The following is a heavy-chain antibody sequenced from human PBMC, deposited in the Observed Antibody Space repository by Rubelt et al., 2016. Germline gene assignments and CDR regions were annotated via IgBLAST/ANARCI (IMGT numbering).Heavy chain of an antibody. CDR2: INHSGST. D-gene: IGHD4-17*01. CDR1: SGSLSGYY. CDR3: ARGRDGDRMGC. Sequence: QVQPQQWGAGLLKPSETLSLACGVYSGSLSGYYWNWIRQSPGKGLEWIGEINHSGSTYSNPSLKSRVPISVDTSKNQISLRLRAVTAAETAGYYWARGRDGDRMGCWGQGTLVTVSS. V-gene: IGHV4-34*01. J-gene: IGHJ4*02.